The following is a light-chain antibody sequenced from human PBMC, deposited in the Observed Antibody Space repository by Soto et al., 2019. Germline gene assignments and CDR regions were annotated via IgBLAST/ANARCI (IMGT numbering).Light chain of an antibody. CDR1: YSVGSD. Sequence: EIVMTQSPATLSVSPGGRATLSCRASYSVGSDLAWYQVRPGQAPRLLIYDASTRAIGIPTRFSGRGSGTEFTLTISSLQSEDVAVYYCHQYYTLPLTFGGGTKVDIK. J-gene: IGKJ4*01. V-gene: IGKV3-15*01. CDR2: DAS. CDR3: HQYYTLPLT.